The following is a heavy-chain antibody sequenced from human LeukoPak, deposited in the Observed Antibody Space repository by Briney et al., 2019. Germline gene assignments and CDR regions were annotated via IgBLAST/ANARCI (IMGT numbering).Heavy chain of an antibody. Sequence: PSETLSLTYTVSGGSISRYYWSWIRQPPGKGLEWIGYIYYRGSTNYNPSLKSRVTISVDTSKNQFSLKLSSVTAADTAVYYCARAIAVAGLAWFDPWGQGTLVTVSS. CDR2: IYYRGST. J-gene: IGHJ5*02. V-gene: IGHV4-59*01. CDR1: GGSISRYY. D-gene: IGHD6-19*01. CDR3: ARAIAVAGLAWFDP.